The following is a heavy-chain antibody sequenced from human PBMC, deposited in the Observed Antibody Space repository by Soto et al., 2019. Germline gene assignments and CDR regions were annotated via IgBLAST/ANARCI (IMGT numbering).Heavy chain of an antibody. CDR1: GGSFSGYY. CDR3: ASRVARGIAARRRGWFDP. D-gene: IGHD6-6*01. CDR2: INHSGST. J-gene: IGHJ5*02. V-gene: IGHV4-34*01. Sequence: SETLSLTCAVYGGSFSGYYWSWIRQPPGKGLEWIGEINHSGSTNYNPSLKSRVTISVDTSKNQFSLTLSSVTAADTAVYYCASRVARGIAARRRGWFDPWGQGTLVTVSS.